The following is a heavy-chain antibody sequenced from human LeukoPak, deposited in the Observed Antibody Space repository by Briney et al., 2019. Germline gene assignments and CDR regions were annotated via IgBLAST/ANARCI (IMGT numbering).Heavy chain of an antibody. Sequence: SETLSLTCSVSGGSISGYYWTWIRQPAGKGLEWIGRIYSSGDTNYNPSLKSRLTMSVDTSKNQFSLKLSSVTAADTAVYYCARQGLQGIAVLEYWGQGTLVTVSS. CDR2: IYSSGDT. D-gene: IGHD6-19*01. CDR3: ARQGLQGIAVLEY. CDR1: GGSISGYY. V-gene: IGHV4-4*07. J-gene: IGHJ4*02.